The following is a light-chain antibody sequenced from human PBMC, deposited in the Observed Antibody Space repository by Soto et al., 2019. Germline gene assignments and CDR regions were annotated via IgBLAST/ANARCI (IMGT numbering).Light chain of an antibody. CDR1: QSISDL. CDR2: KAS. J-gene: IGKJ4*02. V-gene: IGKV1-5*03. Sequence: IQMTQSPSTLSASVGDRVTITCRASQSISDLLAWYQQKPGEAPKLLIYKASSLESGVPSRLSGSESGTQFSLTISSLQPHDFATYYCQQDANYPPFGGGTKVEIK. CDR3: QQDANYPP.